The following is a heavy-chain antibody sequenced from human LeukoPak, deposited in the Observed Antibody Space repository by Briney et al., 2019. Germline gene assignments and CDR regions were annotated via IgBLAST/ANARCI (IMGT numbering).Heavy chain of an antibody. Sequence: ASVKASCKASGYNFISYHMHWVQQAPGQGLEWMGMINPRDANTYYAQKFQCRVTMTRDTATSTVYMELSSLRSEDTAMYYCSRELSGGYFDFWGQGSLVTVSS. CDR2: INPRDANT. CDR3: SRELSGGYFDF. CDR1: GYNFISYH. D-gene: IGHD2-15*01. V-gene: IGHV1-46*01. J-gene: IGHJ4*02.